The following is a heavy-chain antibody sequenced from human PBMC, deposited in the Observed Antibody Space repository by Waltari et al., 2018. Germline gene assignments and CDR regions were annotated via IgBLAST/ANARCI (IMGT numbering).Heavy chain of an antibody. CDR3: AGRSFYSASSGVNY. D-gene: IGHD6-6*01. V-gene: IGHV4-34*01. CDR2: VSNSGSS. Sequence: QVQLQQWGAGLVRPSETLSLTCGLYGGSFSGFYWIWISPPPGKGLEWIGEVSNSGSSDYNPSLRMRVSISLDTSKSQLYRGLTSVTAADTAVYYCAGRSFYSASSGVNYWGQGTLVIVSS. CDR1: GGSFSGFY. J-gene: IGHJ4*02.